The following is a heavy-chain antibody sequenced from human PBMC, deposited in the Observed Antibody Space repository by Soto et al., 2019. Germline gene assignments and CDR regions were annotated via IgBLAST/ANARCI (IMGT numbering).Heavy chain of an antibody. Sequence: QVPLVQSGAEVKKPGSSVKVSCKASGGSFSKYSISWIRQAPGHGHAWMGRIIPYLGVITYAQKFKGRVTISADECTGTGHMELNSLGSEDTATYFCASGRAQEVDYWGQGSLSTVS. CDR2: IIPYLGVI. J-gene: IGHJ4*02. V-gene: IGHV1-69*02. CDR3: ASGRAQEVDY. CDR1: GGSFSKYS.